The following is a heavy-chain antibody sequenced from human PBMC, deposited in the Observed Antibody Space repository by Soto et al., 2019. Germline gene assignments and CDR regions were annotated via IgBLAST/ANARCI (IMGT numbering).Heavy chain of an antibody. Sequence: SVKVSCKVSGYTLTELSMHWVRQAPGKGLEWMGGFDPEDGETIYAQRFQGRVTMTEDTSTDIAYMELSSLRSEDTAVYYCATDWGGVVPAAIPGYYYYGMDVWGQGTTVTVSS. CDR2: FDPEDGET. D-gene: IGHD2-2*02. CDR1: GYTLTELS. CDR3: ATDWGGVVPAAIPGYYYYGMDV. J-gene: IGHJ6*02. V-gene: IGHV1-24*01.